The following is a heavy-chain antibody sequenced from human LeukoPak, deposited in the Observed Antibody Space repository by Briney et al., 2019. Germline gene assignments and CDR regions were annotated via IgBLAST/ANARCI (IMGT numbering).Heavy chain of an antibody. CDR3: AREDCTNGVCYTPFDY. CDR2: INPSSGGT. CDR1: GYTFTGYY. J-gene: IGHJ4*02. D-gene: IGHD2-8*01. Sequence: ASVKVSCKPSGYTFTGYYMHWVRQAPGQGLEWMGWINPSSGGTNYAQKLQGRVTMTTDTSTSTAYMELRSLRSDDTAVYYCAREDCTNGVCYTPFDYWGQGTLVTVSS. V-gene: IGHV1-2*02.